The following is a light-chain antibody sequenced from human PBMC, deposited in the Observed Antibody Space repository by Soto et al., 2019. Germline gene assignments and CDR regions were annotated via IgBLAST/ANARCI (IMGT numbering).Light chain of an antibody. Sequence: EIVLTQSPGTLYLSPGERATLSCRASQSVSTTYLAWYQPKPGQAPRLLIYGASSRATGIPDKFSGSGSGTDFTLTISRLEPEDFAVYFCQQYGRSRWTFGQGTKVEIK. CDR2: GAS. V-gene: IGKV3-20*01. CDR3: QQYGRSRWT. CDR1: QSVSTTY. J-gene: IGKJ1*01.